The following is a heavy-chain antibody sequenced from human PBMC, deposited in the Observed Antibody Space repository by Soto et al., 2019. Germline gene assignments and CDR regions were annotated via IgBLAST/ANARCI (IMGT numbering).Heavy chain of an antibody. V-gene: IGHV3-74*01. CDR1: GFIFNNYW. J-gene: IGHJ4*02. Sequence: DVPLAESGGGLVQPGGSLRLSCAASGFIFNNYWMHWVRQAPGKGLVWVSRINKDGSGTNYADSVRGRFTISRDNAENTLFLQMNSLRVEDTAVYYCASGAYYGDIRGYWGPGTLVTVSS. D-gene: IGHD4-17*01. CDR2: INKDGSGT. CDR3: ASGAYYGDIRGY.